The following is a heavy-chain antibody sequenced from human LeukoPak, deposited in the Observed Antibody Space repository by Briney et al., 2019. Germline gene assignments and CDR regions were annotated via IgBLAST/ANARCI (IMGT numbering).Heavy chain of an antibody. Sequence: SETLSLTCTVSGGSIRGYYWSWARQPPGKGLEWIAYIYYSGSTNYNPSLKSRVTISLDTSKNQFSLKLSSVTAADTAVYYCAVGATHYYMDVWGKGTTVTVSS. V-gene: IGHV4-59*08. CDR3: AVGATHYYMDV. CDR2: IYYSGST. J-gene: IGHJ6*03. CDR1: GGSIRGYY. D-gene: IGHD3-16*01.